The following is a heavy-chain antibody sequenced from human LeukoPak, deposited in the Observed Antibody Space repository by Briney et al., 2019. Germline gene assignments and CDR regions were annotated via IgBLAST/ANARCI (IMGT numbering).Heavy chain of an antibody. V-gene: IGHV1-2*02. CDR2: INPNSGGT. J-gene: IGHJ4*02. Sequence: ASVNVSCKASGYTFTGYYMHWVRQAPGQGLEWMGWINPNSGGTNYAQKFQGRVTMTRDTSISTAYMELSRLRSDDTAVYYCARAERARSRGGSCYFPGSYWGQGTLVTVSS. D-gene: IGHD2-15*01. CDR1: GYTFTGYY. CDR3: ARAERARSRGGSCYFPGSY.